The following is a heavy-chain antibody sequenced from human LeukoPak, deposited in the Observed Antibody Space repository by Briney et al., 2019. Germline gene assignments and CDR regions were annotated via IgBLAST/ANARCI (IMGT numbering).Heavy chain of an antibody. Sequence: SGTLSLTCDVSGDSISSSNWWNWVRQPTGKGLEWIGGIYHSGSTNYNPSLKSRVTMSVDKSKNQFSLKLSSVTAADTAVYYCARVGGYGSGSMGYWGQGTLVTVSS. V-gene: IGHV4-4*02. J-gene: IGHJ4*02. CDR2: IYHSGST. CDR1: GDSISSSNW. CDR3: ARVGGYGSGSMGY. D-gene: IGHD3-10*01.